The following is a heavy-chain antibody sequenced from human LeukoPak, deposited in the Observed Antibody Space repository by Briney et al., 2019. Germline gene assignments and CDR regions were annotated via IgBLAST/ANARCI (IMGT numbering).Heavy chain of an antibody. V-gene: IGHV3-21*03. CDR2: ISSSSSHI. CDR1: GFTFSSYS. CDR3: TRVNGGAAAGWPHIY. Sequence: GGSLRLSCAASGFTFSSYSMNWVRQAPGKGLEWVSSISSSSSHIYYADSVKGRFTISRDNAKNSLYLQMNSLKTEDTAVYYCTRVNGGAAAGWPHIYWGQGTLVTVSS. J-gene: IGHJ4*02. D-gene: IGHD6-13*01.